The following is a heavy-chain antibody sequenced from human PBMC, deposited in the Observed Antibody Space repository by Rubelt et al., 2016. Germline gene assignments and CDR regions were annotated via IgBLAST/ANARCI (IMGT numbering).Heavy chain of an antibody. CDR3: AKGWGLRWPYYFDY. Sequence: VAVISYDGSNKYYADSVKGRFTISRDNSKNTLYLQMNSLRAEDTAVYYCAKGWGLRWPYYFDYWGQGTLVTVSS. J-gene: IGHJ4*02. V-gene: IGHV3-30*18. D-gene: IGHD4-23*01. CDR2: ISYDGSNK.